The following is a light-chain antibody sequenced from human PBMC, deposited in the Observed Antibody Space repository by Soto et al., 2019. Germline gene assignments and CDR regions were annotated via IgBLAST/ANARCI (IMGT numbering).Light chain of an antibody. CDR2: RNN. J-gene: IGLJ3*02. V-gene: IGLV1-47*01. CDR3: ATWKDNLTARV. CDR1: SSNIGSNY. Sequence: QSVLIQPPSASGTPGQRVTISCSGSSSNIGSNYVYWFQQLPGAAPKLLIYRNNQRPSGVPDRFSGSKSGTSASLAISGLRSDDEADFYSATWKDNLTARVFGGGTKLTVL.